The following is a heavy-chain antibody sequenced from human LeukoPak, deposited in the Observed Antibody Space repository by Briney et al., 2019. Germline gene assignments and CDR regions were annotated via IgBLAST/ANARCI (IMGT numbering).Heavy chain of an antibody. Sequence: PGGSLRLSCAASGFTFSSYGMHWVRQAPGKGLELVAVISYDGSNKYYADSVKGRFTISRDNSKNTLYLQMNSLRAEDTAVYYCARDYGARRGFFDYWGQGTLVTVSS. J-gene: IGHJ4*02. V-gene: IGHV3-30*03. CDR2: ISYDGSNK. CDR3: ARDYGARRGFFDY. D-gene: IGHD3-10*01. CDR1: GFTFSSYG.